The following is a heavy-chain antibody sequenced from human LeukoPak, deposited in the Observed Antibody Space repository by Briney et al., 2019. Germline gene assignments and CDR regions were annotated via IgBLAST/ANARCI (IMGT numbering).Heavy chain of an antibody. Sequence: ASVKVSCKASGYTFTSYDINWVRQATGQGLEWMGLMNPNSGNTGYAQKFQGRVTITRNTSISTAYMELSSLRSEDTAVYYCARGARIVGALSGFSDYWGQGTLVTVSS. V-gene: IGHV1-8*03. J-gene: IGHJ4*02. D-gene: IGHD1-26*01. CDR2: MNPNSGNT. CDR1: GYTFTSYD. CDR3: ARGARIVGALSGFSDY.